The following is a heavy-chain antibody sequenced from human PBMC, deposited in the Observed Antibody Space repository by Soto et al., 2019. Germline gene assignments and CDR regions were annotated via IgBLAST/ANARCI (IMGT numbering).Heavy chain of an antibody. V-gene: IGHV1-69*01. J-gene: IGHJ4*02. CDR2: FIPIFGTA. CDR1: GGTFSSYA. D-gene: IGHD2-8*01. Sequence: QVQLVQSGAEVKKPGSSVKVSCKASGGTFSSYAISWVRQAPVQGLEWMGGFIPIFGTANYAQKFQGRVTITEDESTSTAYIELSSMRSEDTAVYYCARGRPQPGGVWGQGTLVTVSS. CDR3: ARGRPQPGGV.